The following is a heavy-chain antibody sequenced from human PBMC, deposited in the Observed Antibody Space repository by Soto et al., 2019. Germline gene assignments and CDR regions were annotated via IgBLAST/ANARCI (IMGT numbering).Heavy chain of an antibody. CDR3: ARGYYDSSGYYRGFDY. CDR2: IIPIFGTA. V-gene: IGHV1-69*06. J-gene: IGHJ4*02. CDR1: GCTFSSYA. D-gene: IGHD3-22*01. Sequence: ASVKVSCKASGCTFSSYAISWVRQAPGQGLEWMGGIIPIFGTANYAQKFQGRVTITADKSTSTAYMELSSLRSEDTAVYYCARGYYDSSGYYRGFDYWGQGTLVTVSS.